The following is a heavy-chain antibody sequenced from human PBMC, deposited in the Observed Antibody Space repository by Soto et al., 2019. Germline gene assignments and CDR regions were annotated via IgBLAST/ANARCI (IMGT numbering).Heavy chain of an antibody. CDR2: IYYSGST. CDR3: ARGKWELRIFDY. J-gene: IGHJ4*02. D-gene: IGHD1-26*01. V-gene: IGHV4-31*03. CDR1: GGSISSGGYY. Sequence: QVQLQESGPGLVKPSQTLSLTCTVSGGSISSGGYYWSWIRQHPGKGLEWIGYIYYSGSTYYNPSRKSRVTISVDTSKNQFSLKLSSVTAADKAVYYCARGKWELRIFDYWGQGTLVTVSS.